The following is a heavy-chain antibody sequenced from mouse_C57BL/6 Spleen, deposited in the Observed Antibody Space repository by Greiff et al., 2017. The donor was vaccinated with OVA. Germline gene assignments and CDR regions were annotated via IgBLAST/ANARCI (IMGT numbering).Heavy chain of an antibody. J-gene: IGHJ4*01. CDR2: IWSDGST. Sequence: VKLMESGPGLVAPSQSLSITCTVSGFSLTSYGVHWVRQPPGKGLEWLVVIWSDGSTTYNSALKSRLSISKDNSKSHVFLKMNSRQTDDTAMDDCARGDYGSRGAMDYWGQGTSVTVSA. CDR3: ARGDYGSRGAMDY. D-gene: IGHD1-1*01. CDR1: GFSLTSYG. V-gene: IGHV2-6*03.